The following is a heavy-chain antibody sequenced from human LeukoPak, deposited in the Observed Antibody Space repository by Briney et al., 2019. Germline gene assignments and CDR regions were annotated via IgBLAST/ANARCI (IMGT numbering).Heavy chain of an antibody. CDR2: IYSGGST. CDR3: AKDLPAAYFDY. Sequence: GGSLRLSCAASGFTVSSNYMSWVRQAPGKGLEWVSVIYSGGSTYYADSVKGRFTISRDNSKNTLYLQMNSLRAEDTAVYHCAKDLPAAYFDYWGQGTPVTVSS. J-gene: IGHJ4*02. V-gene: IGHV3-53*05. CDR1: GFTVSSNY. D-gene: IGHD2-2*01.